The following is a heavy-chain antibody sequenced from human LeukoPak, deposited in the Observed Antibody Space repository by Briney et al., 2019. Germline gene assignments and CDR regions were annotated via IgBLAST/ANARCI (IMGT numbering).Heavy chain of an antibody. CDR3: ARDDYSSGYYLDD. CDR1: GYTFTGYY. V-gene: IGHV1-2*06. CDR2: INPNSGGT. Sequence: ASVKVSCKASGYTFTGYYMHWVRQAPGQGLEWMGRINPNSGGTNYAQKFQGRVTMTRDTSISTAYMELSRLRSDDTAVYYCARDDYSSGYYLDDWGQGTLVTVSS. J-gene: IGHJ4*02. D-gene: IGHD3-22*01.